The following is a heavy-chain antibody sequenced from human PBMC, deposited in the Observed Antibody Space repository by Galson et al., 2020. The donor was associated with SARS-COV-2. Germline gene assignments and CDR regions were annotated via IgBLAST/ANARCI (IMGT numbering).Heavy chain of an antibody. Sequence: ASVTVSCQASGYSFTTYGISWVRQAPGQGLAWMGWISGYSGHTDYKASFQGRLSMTSDTTTSTVYMELRSLKSDDTAVYYCARERDANRWYGCAFDVWGQGTRVTVSS. J-gene: IGHJ3*01. D-gene: IGHD6-13*01. CDR3: ARERDANRWYGCAFDV. V-gene: IGHV1-18*01. CDR2: ISGYSGHT. CDR1: GYSFTTYG.